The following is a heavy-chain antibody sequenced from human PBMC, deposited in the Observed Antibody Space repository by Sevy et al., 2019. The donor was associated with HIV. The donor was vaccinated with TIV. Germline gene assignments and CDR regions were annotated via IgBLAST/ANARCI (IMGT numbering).Heavy chain of an antibody. CDR3: AREGCTKPHDF. D-gene: IGHD2-8*01. J-gene: IGHJ4*02. CDR2: LSFGCGEI. V-gene: IGHV3-23*01. Sequence: GGSLRLSCAASGFTFSKYSMSWVRQPPGKGLEWVSTLSFGCGEINYADSVKGRFTISRDNSKSSVYLQMNNLRPEDSAVYYCAREGCTKPHDFWGQGTLVTVSS. CDR1: GFTFSKYS.